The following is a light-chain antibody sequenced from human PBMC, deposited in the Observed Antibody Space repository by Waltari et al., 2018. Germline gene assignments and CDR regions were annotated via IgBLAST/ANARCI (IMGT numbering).Light chain of an antibody. Sequence: QSALTQPASVSGSPGQSITISCTGTSSDVGGYNYVSWYQQHPGKAPKRLIYGVSNRPSGVSNRFSGSKSGNPASLTISGRQAEDEADYYCSSYTSSSTVFGGGTKLTVL. CDR1: SSDVGGYNY. V-gene: IGLV2-14*01. J-gene: IGLJ2*01. CDR3: SSYTSSSTV. CDR2: GVS.